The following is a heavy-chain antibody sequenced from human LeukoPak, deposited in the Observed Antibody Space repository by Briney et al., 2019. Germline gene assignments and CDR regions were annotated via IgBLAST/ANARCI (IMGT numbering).Heavy chain of an antibody. Sequence: GGSLRLSCAASGFTLSSYWMSWVRQAPGKGLEWVSVIYSGGSTYYADSVKGRFTISRDTSKNTVNLQMNSLRAGDTAVYYCARDHVVPSDGMDVWGQGTTVTVSS. V-gene: IGHV3-66*01. CDR1: GFTLSSYW. D-gene: IGHD3-10*02. CDR2: IYSGGST. CDR3: ARDHVVPSDGMDV. J-gene: IGHJ6*02.